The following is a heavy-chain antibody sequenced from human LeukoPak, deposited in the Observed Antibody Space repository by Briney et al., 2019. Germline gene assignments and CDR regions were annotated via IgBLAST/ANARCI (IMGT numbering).Heavy chain of an antibody. CDR2: ISWNSGSI. Sequence: SGGSLRLSCAASGFSFDDYAMHWVRPAPGKGLEWVSGISWNSGSIGYADSVKGRFTISRDNAKNSLYLQMNSLRAEHTALYYCAKDMGGRDGYNHYYYYYMDVWGKGTTVTVSS. J-gene: IGHJ6*03. CDR1: GFSFDDYA. D-gene: IGHD5-24*01. V-gene: IGHV3-9*01. CDR3: AKDMGGRDGYNHYYYYYMDV.